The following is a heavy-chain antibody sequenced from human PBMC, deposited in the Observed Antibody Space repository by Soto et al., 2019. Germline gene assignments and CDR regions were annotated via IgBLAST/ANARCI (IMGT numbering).Heavy chain of an antibody. J-gene: IGHJ4*02. D-gene: IGHD2-2*02. Sequence: QVQLVQSGAEVKTPGSSLKVSCKVSGSRFSNYVISWVRQAPGHGLEWLGRIIPIFNSTKYAQNFQGRVTRTADKSTSTASLELSSLRSDDTAVYYCAREGRGKKAGYNGLVSLGYWGQGTLVTVSS. V-gene: IGHV1-69*06. CDR2: IIPIFNST. CDR3: AREGRGKKAGYNGLVSLGY. CDR1: GSRFSNYV.